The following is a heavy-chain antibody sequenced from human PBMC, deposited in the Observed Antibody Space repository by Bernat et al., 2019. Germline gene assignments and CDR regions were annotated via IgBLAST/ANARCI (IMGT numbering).Heavy chain of an antibody. CDR2: ISGSGGST. CDR3: AKALYYDFWSGHFDY. V-gene: IGHV3-23*01. Sequence: EVQLLESGGGLVQPGGSLRLSCAASGFTFSSYAMSWVRQAPGKGLEWVSAISGSGGSTYYADSVKGRFTISRDNSKNTLYLQTNSLRAEDTAVYYCAKALYYDFWSGHFDYWGQGTLVTVSS. J-gene: IGHJ4*02. D-gene: IGHD3-3*01. CDR1: GFTFSSYA.